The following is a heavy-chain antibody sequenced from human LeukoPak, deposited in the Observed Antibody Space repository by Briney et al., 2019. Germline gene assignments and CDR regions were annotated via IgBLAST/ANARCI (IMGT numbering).Heavy chain of an antibody. Sequence: SLRLSRAASGFTFDDYAMHWVRQPVGKGLEWVSGVTWNSGNIGYADSVKGRFTISRDNAKNSLYLQMNSLRAEDTALYYCAKGSMVCGMDVWGQGTTVTVFS. V-gene: IGHV3-9*01. J-gene: IGHJ6*02. CDR1: GFTFDDYA. D-gene: IGHD3-10*01. CDR3: AKGSMVCGMDV. CDR2: VTWNSGNI.